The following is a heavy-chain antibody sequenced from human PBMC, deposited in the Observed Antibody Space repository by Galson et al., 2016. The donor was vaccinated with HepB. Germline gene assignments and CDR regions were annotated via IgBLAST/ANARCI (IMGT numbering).Heavy chain of an antibody. CDR2: IDPSDSYT. CDR3: AKSLGIAEYNWSDP. J-gene: IGHJ5*02. CDR1: GYKSTSHW. V-gene: IGHV5-10-1*01. Sequence: QSGAEVKKPRESLKISCEASGYKSTSHWINWVRQMPGKGLEWMGRIDPSDSYTNYSPSFQGHVTISFDQSITTAYLQWRSLKASDTAIYYCAKSLGIAEYNWSDPWGQGTLVVVSS. D-gene: IGHD6-13*01.